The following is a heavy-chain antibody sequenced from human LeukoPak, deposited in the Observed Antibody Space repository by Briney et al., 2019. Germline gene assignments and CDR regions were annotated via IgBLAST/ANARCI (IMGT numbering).Heavy chain of an antibody. J-gene: IGHJ4*02. D-gene: IGHD5-18*01. CDR2: IWYDGSNK. CDR3: ARDGGYSYGTGGTFDY. CDR1: GFTFSSHG. Sequence: PGRSLRLSCAASGFTFSSHGMHWVRQAPGKGLEWVAVIWYDGSNKYYADSVKGRFTISRDNSKNTLYLQMNSLRAEDTAVYYCARDGGYSYGTGGTFDYWGQGTLVTVSS. V-gene: IGHV3-33*01.